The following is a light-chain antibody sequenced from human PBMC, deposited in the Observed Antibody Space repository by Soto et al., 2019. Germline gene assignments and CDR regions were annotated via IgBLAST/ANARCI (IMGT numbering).Light chain of an antibody. CDR2: VNS. V-gene: IGLV1-40*01. J-gene: IGLJ1*01. Sequence: QSVLTQPPSVSGAPGQRVTISCTGSSSSIGAGYDVHWYQQLPGTAPKLLIYVNSNRPSGVPDRFSGSKSGASASLAITGLQAEDEADYYCQSYDSGLSGYVFGTGTKLTVL. CDR1: SSSIGAGYD. CDR3: QSYDSGLSGYV.